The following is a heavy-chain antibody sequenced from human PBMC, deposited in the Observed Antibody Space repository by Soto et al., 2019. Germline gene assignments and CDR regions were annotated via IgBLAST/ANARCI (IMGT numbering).Heavy chain of an antibody. V-gene: IGHV4-61*01. J-gene: IGHJ4*02. CDR2: IYYSGST. CDR3: ARGRKYYYDNTGPYYFEH. CDR1: GGSVSSGNYY. D-gene: IGHD3-22*01. Sequence: KPSETLSHTCTVSGGSVSSGNYYWNWIRQPPGNELEWIAYIYYSGSTNYNPSLKSRVTISVDTSKNQFSLKLTSVTAADTAVYYCARGRKYYYDNTGPYYFEHWGQGTLVTVSS.